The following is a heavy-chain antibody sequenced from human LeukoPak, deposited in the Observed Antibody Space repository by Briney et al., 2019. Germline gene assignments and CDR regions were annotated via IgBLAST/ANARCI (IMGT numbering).Heavy chain of an antibody. Sequence: QAGGSLRLSCAASGFTFSSYAMSWVRQAPGKGLEWVSAISGSGGSTYYADSVKGRFTISRDNSKNTLYLQMNSLRAEDTAVYYCAKGPLRWSHYYFDYWGQGTLVTVSS. V-gene: IGHV3-23*01. D-gene: IGHD4-23*01. CDR3: AKGPLRWSHYYFDY. J-gene: IGHJ4*02. CDR1: GFTFSSYA. CDR2: ISGSGGST.